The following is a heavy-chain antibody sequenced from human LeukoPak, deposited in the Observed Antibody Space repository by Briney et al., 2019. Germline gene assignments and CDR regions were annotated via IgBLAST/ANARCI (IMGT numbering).Heavy chain of an antibody. D-gene: IGHD1-1*01. CDR2: ISYDGSNK. Sequence: LSLTCTVSGDSISSSSYYWGWIRRPPGKGLEWVAVISYDGSNKYYADSVKGRFTISRDNSKNTLYLQMNSLRAEDTAVYYCARDTTGTTEKDYDYWGQGTLVTVSS. V-gene: IGHV3-30-3*01. CDR3: ARDTTGTTEKDYDY. J-gene: IGHJ4*02. CDR1: GDSISSSS.